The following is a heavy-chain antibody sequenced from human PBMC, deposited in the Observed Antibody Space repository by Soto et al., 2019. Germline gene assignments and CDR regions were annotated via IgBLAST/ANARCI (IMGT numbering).Heavy chain of an antibody. CDR2: IYYSGST. D-gene: IGHD3-10*01. CDR3: ARDRWGEDGSGSYSLDY. J-gene: IGHJ4*02. V-gene: IGHV4-59*01. Sequence: QVQLQESDPGLVKPSETLSLTCTVSGGSISSYYWSWIRQPPGKGLEWIGYIYYSGSTNYNPSLTIRVTLSVDTSKNQFSLKLSSVTAADTAVYYCARDRWGEDGSGSYSLDYWGQGTLVTVSS. CDR1: GGSISSYY.